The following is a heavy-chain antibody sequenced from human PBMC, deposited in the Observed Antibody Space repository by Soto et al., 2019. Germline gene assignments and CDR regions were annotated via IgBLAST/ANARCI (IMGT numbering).Heavy chain of an antibody. CDR2: IYYSGST. Sequence: SETLSLTCTVSGGSISSGGYYWSWIRQHPGKGLEWIGYIYYSGSTYYNPSLKSRVTISVDTSKNQFSLKLSSVTAADTAVYYGARDLRCSGGSCYTGRDDAFDIWGQGTMVTVSS. V-gene: IGHV4-31*03. CDR1: GGSISSGGYY. J-gene: IGHJ3*02. D-gene: IGHD2-15*01. CDR3: ARDLRCSGGSCYTGRDDAFDI.